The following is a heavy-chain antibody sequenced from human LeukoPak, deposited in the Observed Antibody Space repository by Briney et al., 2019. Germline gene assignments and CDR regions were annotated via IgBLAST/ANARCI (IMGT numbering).Heavy chain of an antibody. V-gene: IGHV1-2*02. Sequence: SVKVSCKASGYTFTGYYMHWVRQAPGQGLEWMGWINPNSGGTNYAQKFQGRVTMTRDTSISTAYMELNRLRSDDTAVYYCARSKPEGYYYYYGMDVWGQGTTVTVSS. CDR3: ARSKPEGYYYYYGMDV. CDR2: INPNSGGT. CDR1: GYTFTGYY. J-gene: IGHJ6*02.